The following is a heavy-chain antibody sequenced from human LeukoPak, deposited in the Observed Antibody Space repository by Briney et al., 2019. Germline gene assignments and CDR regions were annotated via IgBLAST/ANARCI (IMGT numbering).Heavy chain of an antibody. V-gene: IGHV3-7*01. Sequence: GGSLRLSCAASGFTFSSYWMSWVRQAPGKGLEWVANIKQDGSEKYYVDSVKGRFTISRDNAKNSLYLQMNSLRAEVTAVYYCARDLYDSSCYYLGYYFDYWGQGTLVTVSS. J-gene: IGHJ4*02. CDR1: GFTFSSYW. CDR3: ARDLYDSSCYYLGYYFDY. CDR2: IKQDGSEK. D-gene: IGHD3-22*01.